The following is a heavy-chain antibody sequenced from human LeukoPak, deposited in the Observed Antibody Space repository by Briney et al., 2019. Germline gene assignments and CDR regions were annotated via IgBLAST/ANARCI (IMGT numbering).Heavy chain of an antibody. D-gene: IGHD1-26*01. V-gene: IGHV3-23*01. CDR1: GFTFSSNA. Sequence: GGSLRLSCAASGFTFSSNAMCWVRQAPEKGLEWVSLISGTGGTTYYADSVKGRLTISRDNSKNTLYLQMNSLRVEDTAVYYCAKDAHSGSYFDYWGQGILVTVSS. J-gene: IGHJ4*01. CDR2: ISGTGGTT. CDR3: AKDAHSGSYFDY.